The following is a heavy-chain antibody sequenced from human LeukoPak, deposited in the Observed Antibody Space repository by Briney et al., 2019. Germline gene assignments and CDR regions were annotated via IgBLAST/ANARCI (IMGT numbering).Heavy chain of an antibody. J-gene: IGHJ5*02. D-gene: IGHD5-18*01. CDR3: ARPQGYSYGFRGWFDP. CDR1: GGSISSSSYY. CDR2: IYYSGST. V-gene: IGHV4-39*01. Sequence: PSETLSLTCTVSGGSISSSSYYWGWIRQPPGKGLEWIGSIYYSGSTYYNPSLKSRVTISVDTSKNQFSLKLSSVTAADTAVYYCARPQGYSYGFRGWFDPWGQGTLVTVSS.